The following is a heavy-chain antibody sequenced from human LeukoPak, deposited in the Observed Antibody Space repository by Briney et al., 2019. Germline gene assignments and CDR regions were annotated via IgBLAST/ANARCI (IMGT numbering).Heavy chain of an antibody. Sequence: ASVKVSCKASGYSFSGRYINWVRQAPGQGLEWMGWIKPNGGDTNYPQKFRGRITMTRDTSISTVYMELKSLTSDDTAVYYCARGDEWGLAVDFWGQGTLITVSS. J-gene: IGHJ4*02. D-gene: IGHD1-26*01. V-gene: IGHV1-2*02. CDR3: ARGDEWGLAVDF. CDR2: IKPNGGDT. CDR1: GYSFSGRY.